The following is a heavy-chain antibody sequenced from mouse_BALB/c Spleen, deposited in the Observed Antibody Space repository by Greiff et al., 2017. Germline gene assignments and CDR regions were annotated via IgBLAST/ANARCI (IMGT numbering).Heavy chain of an antibody. CDR3: ARIYYDYDYYAMDY. CDR1: GDSITSGY. J-gene: IGHJ4*01. D-gene: IGHD2-4*01. CDR2: ISYSGST. Sequence: EVHLVESGPSLVKPSQTLSLTCSVTGDSITSGYWNWIRKFPGNKLEYMGYISYSGSTYYNPSLKSRISITRDTSKNQYYLQLNSVTTEDTATYYCARIYYDYDYYAMDYWGQGTSVPVSS. V-gene: IGHV3-8*02.